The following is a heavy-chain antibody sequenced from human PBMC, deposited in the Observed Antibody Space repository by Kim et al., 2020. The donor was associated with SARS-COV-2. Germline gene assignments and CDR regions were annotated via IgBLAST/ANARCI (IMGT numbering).Heavy chain of an antibody. D-gene: IGHD6-19*01. Sequence: GGSLRLSCAASGFTFSSYAMSWVRQAPGKGLEWVSAISDNGGGTYYADSVKGQFTISRDNSKNTLYLHMNSLRAEDTAAYFCAKVTWDGLDDDWGQGTL. J-gene: IGHJ4*02. V-gene: IGHV3-23*01. CDR2: ISDNGGGT. CDR1: GFTFSSYA. CDR3: AKVTWDGLDDD.